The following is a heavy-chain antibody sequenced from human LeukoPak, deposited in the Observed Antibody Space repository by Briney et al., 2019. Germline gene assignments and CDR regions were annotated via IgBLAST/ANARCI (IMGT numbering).Heavy chain of an antibody. CDR3: AKGVGSSGYIIDY. V-gene: IGHV3-23*01. CDR2: ISGSGGST. J-gene: IGHJ4*02. D-gene: IGHD3-22*01. CDR1: GSTFSSYA. Sequence: SGGSLRLSCAASGSTFSSYAMSWVRQAPGKGLEWVSAISGSGGSTYYADSVKGRFTIPRDNSKNTLYLQMNSLRAEDTAVYYCAKGVGSSGYIIDYRGQGTLVTVSS.